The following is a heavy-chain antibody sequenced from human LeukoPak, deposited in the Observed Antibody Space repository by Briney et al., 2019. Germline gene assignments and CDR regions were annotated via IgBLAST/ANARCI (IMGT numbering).Heavy chain of an antibody. CDR1: GFTFSTYV. J-gene: IGHJ4*02. D-gene: IGHD6-19*01. V-gene: IGHV3-23*01. CDR2: ISGSGANT. CDR3: AKDYRPWLAGFDY. Sequence: GGSLRLSCAASGFTFSTYVMTWVRQAPGKGLEWVSAISGSGANTYYADSVKGRFTISRDNSKNTLYLQMNSLRAEDTAVYYCAKDYRPWLAGFDYWGQGTLVTVSS.